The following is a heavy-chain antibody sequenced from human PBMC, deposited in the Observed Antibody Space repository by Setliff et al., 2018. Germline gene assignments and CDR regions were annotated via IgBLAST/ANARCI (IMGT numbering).Heavy chain of an antibody. CDR1: GFTVSTSY. Sequence: PGESRKISCAATGFTVSTSYMSWVRQAPGKGLEWGSTIYSGGSIFYADSVRGRFTISREPSKDTLSLQMDSLRVEDTAVYYCARDPPNVGYVTGRGYFYFGMAVWGHGNTVTVSS. D-gene: IGHD3-10*01. V-gene: IGHV3-66*01. J-gene: IGHJ6*02. CDR3: ARDPPNVGYVTGRGYFYFGMAV. CDR2: IYSGGSI.